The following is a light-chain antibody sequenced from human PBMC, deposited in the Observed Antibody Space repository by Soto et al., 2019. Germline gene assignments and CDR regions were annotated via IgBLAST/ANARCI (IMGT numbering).Light chain of an antibody. CDR2: EVT. V-gene: IGLV2-8*01. CDR1: SSDVGGYNY. CDR3: SSYAGSKISGV. Sequence: QSALTQPPSASGSPGQSVTISCTGTSSDVGGYNYVSWYQQHPGKAPKLMIYEVTKRPSGVPDRFSGSKSGNTASLTVSGLQAEDEADYYCSSYAGSKISGVFGTGTKVTVL. J-gene: IGLJ1*01.